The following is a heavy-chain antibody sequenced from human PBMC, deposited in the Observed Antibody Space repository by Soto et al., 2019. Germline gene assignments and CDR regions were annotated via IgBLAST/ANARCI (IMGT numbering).Heavy chain of an antibody. D-gene: IGHD6-19*01. CDR2: ITPIFGAA. J-gene: IGHJ6*02. Sequence: QVQLVQSGAEVKKPGSSVKVSCKASGGAFRSYTISWVRQAPGQGLEWMGGITPIFGAANYAQKFEGRVTISADKSTTTAYMELSNLTSEDPAAYYCAWDEIAVANRVGMDVWGQGTTVIVSS. V-gene: IGHV1-69*06. CDR1: GGAFRSYT. CDR3: AWDEIAVANRVGMDV.